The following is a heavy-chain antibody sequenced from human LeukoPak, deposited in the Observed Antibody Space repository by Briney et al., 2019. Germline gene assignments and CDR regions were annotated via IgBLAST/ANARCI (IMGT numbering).Heavy chain of an antibody. CDR2: ISSNGDNT. CDR3: VRGTGY. Sequence: GGSLRPSCSVSGFTFSTYVMHWVRQAPGKGLEYVSAISSNGDNTYYADSVKGRFTISRDNSKNTLFLQMSSLRADDTAVYYCVRGTGYWGQGTLVTVSS. J-gene: IGHJ4*02. CDR1: GFTFSTYV. V-gene: IGHV3-64D*06.